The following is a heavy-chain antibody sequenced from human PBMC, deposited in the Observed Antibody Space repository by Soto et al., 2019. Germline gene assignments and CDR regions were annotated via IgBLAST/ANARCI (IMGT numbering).Heavy chain of an antibody. Sequence: GGSLILSCAASGFSFSSYSMNWVRQAPGKGLEWVSSISSSSSYIYYADSVKGRFTISRDNAKNSLYLQMNSLRAEDTAVYYCARVVSDYFDYWGQGTLVTVSS. J-gene: IGHJ4*02. V-gene: IGHV3-21*01. CDR1: GFSFSSYS. CDR3: ARVVSDYFDY. CDR2: ISSSSSYI.